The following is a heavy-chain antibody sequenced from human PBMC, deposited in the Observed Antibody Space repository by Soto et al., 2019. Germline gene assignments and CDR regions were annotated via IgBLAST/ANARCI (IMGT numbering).Heavy chain of an antibody. D-gene: IGHD3-3*01. CDR2: INNDATYR. CDR3: GKGDTIFGVVDD. Sequence: PGGSLRLSCAGSGFTFSDYFITWIRQAPGKGLEWISYINNDATYRKYADSVKGRFTVSRDNAKNSVFLQMNSLRPEDTALYYCGKGDTIFGVVDDWGPGTLVTASS. CDR1: GFTFSDYF. V-gene: IGHV3-11*06. J-gene: IGHJ4*02.